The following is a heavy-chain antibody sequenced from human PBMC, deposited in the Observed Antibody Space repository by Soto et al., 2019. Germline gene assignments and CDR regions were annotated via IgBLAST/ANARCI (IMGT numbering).Heavy chain of an antibody. CDR1: GGSFSDYSWN. J-gene: IGHJ4*02. Sequence: PSETLSLTCAVYGGSFSDYSWNWNWIRQPPGKRLEWIGYVYYSGTTNYNPSLKSRVTISVDLSKNQFSLRLSSVTTADTALYYCARTTAVPNTLRSRYFFDYWGQGALVTVSS. CDR2: VYYSGTT. CDR3: ARTTAVPNTLRSRYFFDY. D-gene: IGHD4-17*01. V-gene: IGHV4-61*01.